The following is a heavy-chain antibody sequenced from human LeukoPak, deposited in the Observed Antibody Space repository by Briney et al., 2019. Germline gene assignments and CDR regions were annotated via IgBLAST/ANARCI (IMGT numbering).Heavy chain of an antibody. CDR1: GFTFSSYA. Sequence: GGSLRLSCAASGFTFSSYAMHWVRQAPGKGLEWVAVISYDGSNKYYADSVKGRFTISRDNSKNTLYLQMNSLRAEDTAVYYCARALTSHTPPESAYWGQGTLVTVSS. CDR3: ARALTSHTPPESAY. J-gene: IGHJ4*02. D-gene: IGHD2-2*02. CDR2: ISYDGSNK. V-gene: IGHV3-30-3*01.